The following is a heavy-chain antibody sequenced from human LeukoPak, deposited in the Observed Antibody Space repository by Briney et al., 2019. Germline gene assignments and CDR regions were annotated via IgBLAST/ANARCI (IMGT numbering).Heavy chain of an antibody. CDR1: GAALNDYY. V-gene: IGHV4-59*12. Sequence: SETLSLTCTVSGAALNDYYWSWIRQPPGKALEWIGFIHSSGSANSNPSLTSRVTISIDTSKNQFSLNLRSLTAADTAVYFCASGAADGYNFGFDYWGQGTLAAVSS. J-gene: IGHJ4*02. CDR3: ASGAADGYNFGFDY. D-gene: IGHD5-24*01. CDR2: IHSSGSA.